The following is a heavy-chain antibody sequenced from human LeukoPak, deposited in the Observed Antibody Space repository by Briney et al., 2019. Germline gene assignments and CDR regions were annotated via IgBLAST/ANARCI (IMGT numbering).Heavy chain of an antibody. J-gene: IGHJ4*02. CDR1: GFTFSSYG. V-gene: IGHV3-33*01. CDR3: ARDLGTAGSFYFDY. Sequence: GRSLRLSCVASGFTFSSYGMHWVRQTPGKGPEWVAVIWYDGSKKYSADSLKGRFTISRDDSKSTLYLQMNSLRAEDTAVYYCARDLGTAGSFYFDYWGQGTLVTVSS. CDR2: IWYDGSKK. D-gene: IGHD6-19*01.